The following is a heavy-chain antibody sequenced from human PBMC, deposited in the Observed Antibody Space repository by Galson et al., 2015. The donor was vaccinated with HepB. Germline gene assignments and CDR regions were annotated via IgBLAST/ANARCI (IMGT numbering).Heavy chain of an antibody. CDR2: ISYDGSNK. CDR1: GLTFSSYG. D-gene: IGHD2-2*01. V-gene: IGHV3-30*18. Sequence: SLRLSCAASGLTFSSYGMHWVRQAPGKGLEWVAVISYDGSNKYYADSVKGRFTISRDNSKNTLYLQMNSLRAEDTAVYYCAKEFGMTAGYFDLWGRGTLVTVSP. CDR3: AKEFGMTAGYFDL. J-gene: IGHJ2*01.